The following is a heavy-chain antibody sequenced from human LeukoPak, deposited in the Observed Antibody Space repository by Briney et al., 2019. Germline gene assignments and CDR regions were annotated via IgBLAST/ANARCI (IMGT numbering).Heavy chain of an antibody. V-gene: IGHV4-34*01. CDR2: INHSGST. CDR1: GGSFSGYY. Sequence: PSETLSLTCAVYGGSFSGYYWSWIRQPPGKGLEWIGEINHSGSTNYNPSLKRRVTISVDTSKNQFSLKLSSVTAADTAVYYCARAPQGFDYWGQGTLVTVSS. CDR3: ARAPQGFDY. J-gene: IGHJ4*02.